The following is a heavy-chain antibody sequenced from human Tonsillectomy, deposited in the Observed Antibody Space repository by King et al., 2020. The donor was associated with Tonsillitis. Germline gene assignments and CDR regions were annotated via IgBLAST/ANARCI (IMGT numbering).Heavy chain of an antibody. CDR1: RFTFSSYA. J-gene: IGHJ4*02. CDR2: IASDGSYK. Sequence: VQLVESGGGVVQPGRSLXLSCAXSRFTFSSYALHWVRQAPGXGLEWVALIASDGSYKYYAXXVKGRFTXXRDNSKNTLYLQMNTLRAEDTAVYYCARDPNXXXWTSXXDNXGQGXLXTVSS. CDR3: ARDPNXXXWTSXXDN. V-gene: IGHV3-30*04. D-gene: IGHD1-1*01.